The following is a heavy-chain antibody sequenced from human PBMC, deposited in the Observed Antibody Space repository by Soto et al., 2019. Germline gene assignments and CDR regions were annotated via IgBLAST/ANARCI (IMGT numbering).Heavy chain of an antibody. CDR2: IYYSGST. D-gene: IGHD7-27*01. CDR3: ARRWGRTFDY. Sequence: SETLSVTCTVSCGSISSYYWSWIRQPPGKGLEWIGYIYYSGSTNYNPSLKSRVTISVDTSKNQFSLKLSSVTAADTAVYYCARRWGRTFDYWGQGTLVTVSS. J-gene: IGHJ4*02. V-gene: IGHV4-59*08. CDR1: CGSISSYY.